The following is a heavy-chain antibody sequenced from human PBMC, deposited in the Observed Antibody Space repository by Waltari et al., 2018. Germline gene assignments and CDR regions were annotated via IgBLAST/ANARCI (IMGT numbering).Heavy chain of an antibody. CDR1: GFTFSSYG. CDR3: ARDREVGATYFDY. CDR2: IWYDGSNK. Sequence: QVQLVESGGGVVQPGRSLRLSCAASGFTFSSYGMHWVRQAPGKGLEWVAVIWYDGSNKYDADSVKGRFTISRDNSKNTLYLQMNSLRAEDTAVYYCARDREVGATYFDYWGQGTLVTVSS. D-gene: IGHD1-26*01. J-gene: IGHJ4*02. V-gene: IGHV3-33*01.